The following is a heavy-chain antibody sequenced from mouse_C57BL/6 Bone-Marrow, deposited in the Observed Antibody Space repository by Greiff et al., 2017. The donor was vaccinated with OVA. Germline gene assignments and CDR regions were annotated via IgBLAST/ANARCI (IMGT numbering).Heavy chain of an antibody. V-gene: IGHV1-54*01. D-gene: IGHD1-1*01. CDR1: GYAFTNYL. J-gene: IGHJ3*01. Sequence: VQLQQPGAELVRPGTSVKVSCKASGYAFTNYLIEWVKQRPGQGLEWIGVINPGSGGTNYNEKFKGKATLTADTSSSTAYMQLSSLTSEDSAVYFCARGYYGSPFAYWGQGTLVTVSA. CDR3: ARGYYGSPFAY. CDR2: INPGSGGT.